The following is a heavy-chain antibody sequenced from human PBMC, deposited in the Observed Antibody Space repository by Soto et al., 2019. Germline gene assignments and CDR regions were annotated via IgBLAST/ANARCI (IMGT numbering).Heavy chain of an antibody. Sequence: SLRLSCAASGFTVSSNYMSWVRQAPGKGLEWVSVIYSGGSTYYADSAKGRFTISRDNSKNTLYLQMNRLRAEDTAVYYCARESRIGHFDYWGQCTLVTVSS. CDR2: IYSGGST. CDR1: GFTVSSNY. D-gene: IGHD2-15*01. V-gene: IGHV3-66*01. CDR3: ARESRIGHFDY. J-gene: IGHJ4*02.